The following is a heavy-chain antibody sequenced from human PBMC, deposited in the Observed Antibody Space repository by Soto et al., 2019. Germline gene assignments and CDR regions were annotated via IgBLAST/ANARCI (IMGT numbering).Heavy chain of an antibody. J-gene: IGHJ6*03. CDR2: FYYSGLT. V-gene: IGHV4-59*08. Sequence: PSETLSLTCAVSGGSISSYYWSWIRQPPGKGLEWIGYFYYSGLTNYNPSLKSRVTISLNTSKNQFSLRLSSVTAADTAVYFCARGNTHGYYYLDVWGRGTTVTVSS. CDR1: GGSISSYY. CDR3: ARGNTHGYYYLDV.